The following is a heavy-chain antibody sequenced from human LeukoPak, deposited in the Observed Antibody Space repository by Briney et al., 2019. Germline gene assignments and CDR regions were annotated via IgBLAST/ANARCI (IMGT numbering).Heavy chain of an antibody. J-gene: IGHJ4*02. CDR3: ARGLGTVTTLNYYVAD. CDR2: INPNSGGA. D-gene: IGHD4-17*01. Sequence: ASVKVSCKASGYTFTDYYMRWVRQAPGQGLEWMGWINPNSGGANYARKFQGRVTMIRDTSISTVFLEVSRLRSDDTAVYYCARGLGTVTTLNYYVADWGQGTLVTVSS. CDR1: GYTFTDYY. V-gene: IGHV1-2*02.